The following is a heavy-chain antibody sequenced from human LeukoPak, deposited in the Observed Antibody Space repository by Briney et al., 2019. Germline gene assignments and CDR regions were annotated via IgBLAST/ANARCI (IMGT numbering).Heavy chain of an antibody. D-gene: IGHD3-10*01. CDR3: ARGLLWFGELLLDYYYYYGMDV. CDR2: IKQDGSEK. J-gene: IGHJ6*02. Sequence: GGSLRLSCAASGFTFSSYWMSWVRQAPGKGLEWVANIKQDGSEKYYVDSVKGQFTISRDNAKNSLYLQMNSLRAEDTAVYYCARGLLWFGELLLDYYYYYGMDVWGQGTTVTVSS. V-gene: IGHV3-7*04. CDR1: GFTFSSYW.